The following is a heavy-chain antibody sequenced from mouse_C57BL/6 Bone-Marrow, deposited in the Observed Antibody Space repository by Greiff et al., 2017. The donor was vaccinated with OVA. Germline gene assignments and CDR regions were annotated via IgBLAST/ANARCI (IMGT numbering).Heavy chain of an antibody. D-gene: IGHD3-2*02. Sequence: EVQLMESGGGLVKPGGSLKLSCAASGFTFSSYAMSWVRQTPEQRLEWVATISHGGSYTSYPDNVKGRFTLSRDNAKNNLYLQMSHLKSEDAAMYYCARQLRAYWGQGTLVTVSA. CDR2: ISHGGSYT. CDR3: ARQLRAY. V-gene: IGHV5-4*01. CDR1: GFTFSSYA. J-gene: IGHJ3*01.